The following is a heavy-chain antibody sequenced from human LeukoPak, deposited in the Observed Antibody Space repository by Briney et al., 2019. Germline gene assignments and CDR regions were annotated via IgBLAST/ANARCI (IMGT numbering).Heavy chain of an antibody. Sequence: SETLSLTCAVYGGSFSGYYWSWIRQPPGKGLEWIGEINHSGSTNYNPSLKSRVTISVDTSENQFSLKLSSVTAADTAVYYCARRDAGYCSGGSCYRTKSAYYFDYWGQGTLVTVSS. J-gene: IGHJ4*02. CDR3: ARRDAGYCSGGSCYRTKSAYYFDY. D-gene: IGHD2-15*01. CDR2: INHSGST. V-gene: IGHV4-34*01. CDR1: GGSFSGYY.